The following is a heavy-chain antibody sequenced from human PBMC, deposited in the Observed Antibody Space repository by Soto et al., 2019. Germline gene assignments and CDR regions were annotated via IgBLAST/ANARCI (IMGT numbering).Heavy chain of an antibody. D-gene: IGHD3-10*01. CDR3: ATPPSGLFGEPYYYYGMDV. CDR2: IYPGDSDT. V-gene: IGHV5-51*01. CDR1: GYSFTSYW. J-gene: IGHJ6*02. Sequence: PGESLKISCKGSGYSFTSYWIGWVRQMPGKGLEWMGIIYPGDSDTRYSPSFQGQVTISADKSISTAYLQWSSLKASDTAMYYCATPPSGLFGEPYYYYGMDVWGQGTTVTVSS.